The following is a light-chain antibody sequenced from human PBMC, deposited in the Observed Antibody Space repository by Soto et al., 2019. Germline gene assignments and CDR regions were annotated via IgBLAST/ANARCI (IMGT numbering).Light chain of an antibody. Sequence: DFQMTQSPSTLSASVGDRVTITCRASQNIRSRLAWFQQKPGKAPKLLIYDASSLESGVPPRFSGSGSATDFILTISSLRLEDIATYYCQQTASAPPWTFGQGTKVDIK. CDR1: QNIRSR. J-gene: IGKJ1*01. CDR3: QQTASAPPWT. CDR2: DAS. V-gene: IGKV1-5*01.